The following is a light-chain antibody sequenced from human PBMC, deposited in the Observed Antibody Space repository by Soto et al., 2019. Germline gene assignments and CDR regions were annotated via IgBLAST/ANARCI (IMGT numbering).Light chain of an antibody. CDR1: QSVSSTY. V-gene: IGKV3-20*01. J-gene: IGKJ2*01. CDR2: GAS. Sequence: EIVLTQSPGTLSLSPGERATLSCRASQSVSSTYLAWYQHKPGQAPRLLIYGASSRATGIPDRFSGSGSGTDFTLIISSLQSEDFAVYYCQQYNNWPPYTFGQGTKLEIK. CDR3: QQYNNWPPYT.